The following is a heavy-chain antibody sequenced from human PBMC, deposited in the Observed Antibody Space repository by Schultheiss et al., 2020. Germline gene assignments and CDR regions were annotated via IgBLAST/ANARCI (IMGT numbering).Heavy chain of an antibody. D-gene: IGHD1-26*01. Sequence: GESLKISCAASGFTFSSYSMNWVRQAPGKGLEWVSSISSSRSYIYYADSVKGRFTISRDNAKNSLYLQMNSLRVEDTAVYYCATDGSIVGATELYFDYWGQGTLVTVAS. CDR3: ATDGSIVGATELYFDY. J-gene: IGHJ4*02. CDR2: ISSSRSYI. CDR1: GFTFSSYS. V-gene: IGHV3-21*04.